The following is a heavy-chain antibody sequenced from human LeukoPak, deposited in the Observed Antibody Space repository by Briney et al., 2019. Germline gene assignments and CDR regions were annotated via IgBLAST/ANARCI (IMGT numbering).Heavy chain of an antibody. J-gene: IGHJ4*02. CDR2: ISSSSSYI. Sequence: NTGGSLRLSCAASGFTFSSYSMNWVRQAPGKGPEWVSSISSSSSYIYYADSVKGRFTISRDNAKNSLYLQMNSLRAEDTAVYYCAREKPGFGELLEDYWGQGTLVTVSS. CDR1: GFTFSSYS. V-gene: IGHV3-21*01. D-gene: IGHD3-10*01. CDR3: AREKPGFGELLEDY.